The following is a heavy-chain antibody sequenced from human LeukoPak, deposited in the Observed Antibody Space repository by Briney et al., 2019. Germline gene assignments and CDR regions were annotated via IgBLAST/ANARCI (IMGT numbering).Heavy chain of an antibody. J-gene: IGHJ4*02. D-gene: IGHD6-19*01. CDR2: IYYSGST. CDR1: GGSISSYY. V-gene: IGHV4-59*01. CDR3: ARVGSGGAWFDF. Sequence: SETLSLTCTVSGGSISSYYWSWIRQPPGKGLEWIGYIYYSGSTSYNPSLKTRATISMDTSKNQLSLTLTSVTAADTAVYYCARVGSGGAWFDFWGQGTLVSVSS.